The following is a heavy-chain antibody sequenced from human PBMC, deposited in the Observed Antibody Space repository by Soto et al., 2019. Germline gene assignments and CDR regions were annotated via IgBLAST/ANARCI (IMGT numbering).Heavy chain of an antibody. J-gene: IGHJ4*02. CDR2: ISGSGGST. D-gene: IGHD1-26*01. CDR3: AKDRGGSYGN. CDR1: GFTFISYA. V-gene: IGHV3-23*01. Sequence: GGSLRLSCSASGFTFISYARSWVRQAPGKGLEWVSAISGSGGSTYYADSVKGRFTISRDNSKNTLYLQMNSLRAEDTAVYYCAKDRGGSYGNWGQGTLVTVSS.